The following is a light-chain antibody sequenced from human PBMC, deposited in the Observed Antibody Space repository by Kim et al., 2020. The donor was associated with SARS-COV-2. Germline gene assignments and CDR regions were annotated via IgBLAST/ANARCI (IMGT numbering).Light chain of an antibody. J-gene: IGLJ2*01. CDR2: QDN. CDR3: QAWDSSTVI. Sequence: SYELTQSPSVSVTPGQTASITCSGDKLEKKFVSWYQQKSGQSPVLVIYQDNKRPSGIPERFSGSNSGNTATLTISGTQAMDESDYYCQAWDSSTVIFGGGTQLTVL. CDR1: KLEKKF. V-gene: IGLV3-1*01.